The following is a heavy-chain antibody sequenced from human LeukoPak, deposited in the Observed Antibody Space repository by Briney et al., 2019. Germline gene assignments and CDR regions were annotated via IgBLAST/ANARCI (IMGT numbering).Heavy chain of an antibody. V-gene: IGHV3-23*01. Sequence: GGSLRLSCAASGFTFSSYAMTWVRQAPGKGLEGVSGISSSGAYTYYADSVKGRFTISRDNSKNTLYLQMNSLRAEDAAVYYCAKDSGSGTLLTDSWGQGILLTVSS. CDR2: ISSSGAYT. CDR1: GFTFSSYA. D-gene: IGHD3-10*01. CDR3: AKDSGSGTLLTDS. J-gene: IGHJ4*02.